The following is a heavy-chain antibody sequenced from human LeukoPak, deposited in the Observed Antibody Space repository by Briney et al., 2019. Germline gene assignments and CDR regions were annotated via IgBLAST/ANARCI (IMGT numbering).Heavy chain of an antibody. Sequence: GGSLRLPCAASGFILSNYWMHWVRQAPGKGLMWVSQISPDGSQTFYADSVKGRFTISRDNAKNTLFLQMDSLRAEDTALYYCVRSLRSADFWGQGTLVTVSS. J-gene: IGHJ4*02. CDR1: GFILSNYW. V-gene: IGHV3-74*01. CDR2: ISPDGSQT. CDR3: VRSLRSADF.